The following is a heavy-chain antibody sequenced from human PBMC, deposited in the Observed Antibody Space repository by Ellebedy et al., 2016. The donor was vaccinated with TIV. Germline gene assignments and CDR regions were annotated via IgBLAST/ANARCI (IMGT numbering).Heavy chain of an antibody. J-gene: IGHJ6*02. D-gene: IGHD3-10*01. CDR1: GFTFSSYW. CDR2: IKQDGSEK. Sequence: PGGSLRLSCAASGFTFSSYWMTWGRQAPGKGLEWVASIKQDGSEKYYVDSVKGRFTISRDNAKNSLYLQMNSLRAEDTAVYYCAREDGSGSYYIHDFYGMDVWGQGTTVTVSS. V-gene: IGHV3-7*03. CDR3: AREDGSGSYYIHDFYGMDV.